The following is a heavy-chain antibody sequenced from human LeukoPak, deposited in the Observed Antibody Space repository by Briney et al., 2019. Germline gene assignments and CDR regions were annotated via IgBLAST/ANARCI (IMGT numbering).Heavy chain of an antibody. Sequence: ASVEVSCKVSGYTLTELSMHWVRQAPGKGLEWMGGFDPEDGETIYAQKFQGRVTMTEDTSTDTAYMELSSLRSEDTAVYYCATAVYDSSGLIDYWGQGTLVTVSS. CDR3: ATAVYDSSGLIDY. J-gene: IGHJ4*02. CDR2: FDPEDGET. V-gene: IGHV1-24*01. CDR1: GYTLTELS. D-gene: IGHD3-22*01.